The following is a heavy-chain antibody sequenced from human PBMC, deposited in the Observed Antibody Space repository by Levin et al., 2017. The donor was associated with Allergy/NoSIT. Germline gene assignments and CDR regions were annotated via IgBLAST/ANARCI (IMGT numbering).Heavy chain of an antibody. CDR3: ARIKILWFGESKSYYYYGLDV. CDR2: INSNSGDA. J-gene: IGHJ6*02. D-gene: IGHD3-10*01. CDR1: GYTFTDYY. V-gene: IGHV1-2*02. Sequence: ASVKVSCTASGYTFTDYYIHWVRQAPGQGLEWMGWINSNSGDANYGQSFQGRVTMTRDTSMSTAYMELRRLRSDDTAVYYCARIKILWFGESKSYYYYGLDVWGQGTTITVSS.